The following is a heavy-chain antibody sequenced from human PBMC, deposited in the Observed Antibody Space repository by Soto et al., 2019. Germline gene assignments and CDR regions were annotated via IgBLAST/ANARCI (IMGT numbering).Heavy chain of an antibody. D-gene: IGHD2-21*02. CDR1: GGAFRDYY. V-gene: IGHV4-34*01. Sequence: KTSETLSLTCAIYGGAFRDYYWSWIRQPPGKGLEWIGEIDHTGSTNYNPSLKSRVTVSVDTSKNEISLKLRSVTAADTAVYYCTRGTPTVTVTVNWGQGTLVTVSS. J-gene: IGHJ4*02. CDR2: IDHTGST. CDR3: TRGTPTVTVTVN.